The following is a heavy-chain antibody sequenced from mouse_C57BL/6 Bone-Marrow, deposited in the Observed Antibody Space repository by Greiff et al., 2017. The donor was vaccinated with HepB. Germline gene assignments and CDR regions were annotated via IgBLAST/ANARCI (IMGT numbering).Heavy chain of an antibody. D-gene: IGHD2-3*01. Sequence: QVQLKESGPGLVQPSQSLSITCTVSGFSLTSYGVHWVRQSPGKGLEWLGVIWSGGSTDYNAAFISRLSISKDNSKSHVFFKMNRLQADDTAIYYWARGRGYYETDFDEWGQGTTLTVYS. J-gene: IGHJ2*01. CDR1: GFSLTSYG. CDR3: ARGRGYYETDFDE. CDR2: IWSGGST. V-gene: IGHV2-2*01.